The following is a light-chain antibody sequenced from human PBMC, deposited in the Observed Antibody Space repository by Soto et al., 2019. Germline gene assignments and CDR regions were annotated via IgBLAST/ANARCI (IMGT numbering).Light chain of an antibody. CDR3: QQYGYSPT. V-gene: IGKV3-15*01. Sequence: EIVITQCPATLSVSPGGRATLSCRASQSIGDTLAWYQQKPGQAPRLLIFGASTRATGIPAKFSGSGSGTEFTLTISRLEPEDFAVYYCQQYGYSPTFGGGTKVDIK. CDR1: QSIGDT. J-gene: IGKJ4*01. CDR2: GAS.